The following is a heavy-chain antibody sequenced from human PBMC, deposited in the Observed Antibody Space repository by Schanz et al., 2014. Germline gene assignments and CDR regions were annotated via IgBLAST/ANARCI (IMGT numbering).Heavy chain of an antibody. Sequence: EVQLVESGGGLIQPGGSLRLSCAVSGFSVSTNYMSWARQAPGEGLEWISSLYINAGSTRYADSVKGRFFISRDSSKNTLFLQMNSLRADDTAIYFCARDEGRDGYNLAFDVWGQGTLVTVSS. CDR3: ARDEGRDGYNLAFDV. V-gene: IGHV3-53*01. J-gene: IGHJ3*01. D-gene: IGHD2-21*01. CDR1: GFSVSTNY. CDR2: LYINAGST.